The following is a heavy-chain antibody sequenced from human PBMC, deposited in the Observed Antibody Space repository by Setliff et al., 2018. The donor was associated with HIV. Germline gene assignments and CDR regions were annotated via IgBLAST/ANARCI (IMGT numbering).Heavy chain of an antibody. J-gene: IGHJ3*02. CDR1: GYTFTSYA. V-gene: IGHV7-4-1*02. D-gene: IGHD2-2*01. CDR2: INTKTGNP. CDR3: ARGNVVAPAAMPGDI. Sequence: GASVKVSCKASGYTFTSYAMNWVRQAPGQGPEWMGWINTKTGNPTYAQGFTGRFVLSLDTSVSTAYLQISSLKAEDTAVYYCARGNVVAPAAMPGDIWGQGTMVTVSS.